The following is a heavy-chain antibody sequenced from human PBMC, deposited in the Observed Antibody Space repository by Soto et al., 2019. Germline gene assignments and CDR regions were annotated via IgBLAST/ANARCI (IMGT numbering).Heavy chain of an antibody. D-gene: IGHD6-13*01. CDR3: AREHSSSWRFDY. J-gene: IGHJ4*02. CDR2: MNPNSGNT. CDR1: GYTFTSYD. V-gene: IGHV1-8*01. Sequence: QVQLVQSGAEVKKPGASVKVSCKASGYTFTSYDINWVRQATGQGLEWIGWMNPNSGNTGYAQKFQGRVTMTRTTSISTAYMELSSMRSEDTAVYYCAREHSSSWRFDYWGQGTLVTVSS.